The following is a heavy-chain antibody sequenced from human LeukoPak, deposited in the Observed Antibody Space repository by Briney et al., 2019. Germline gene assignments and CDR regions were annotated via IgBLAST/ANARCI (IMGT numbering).Heavy chain of an antibody. D-gene: IGHD4-17*01. V-gene: IGHV3-48*02. J-gene: IGHJ4*02. CDR1: GFTFSSHS. CDR2: ISSSSSTI. CDR3: ARSLYGDSGVDY. Sequence: GGSLRLSCAASGFTFSSHSMNWVRQAPGKGLDWVSYISSSSSTIYYADSVKGRFTISRDNAKNSLYLQMNSLRDEDTAVYYCARSLYGDSGVDYWGQGTLVTVSS.